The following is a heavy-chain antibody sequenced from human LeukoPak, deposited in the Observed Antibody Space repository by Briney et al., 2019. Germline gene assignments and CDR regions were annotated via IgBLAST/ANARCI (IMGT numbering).Heavy chain of an antibody. J-gene: IGHJ4*02. Sequence: ASVKVSCKASGYTFTSYYMHWVRQATGQGLEWMGWMNPNSGNTGYAQKFQGRVTMTRNTSISTAYMELSSLRSEDTAVYYCARKCLRRSSSSWYGLEFDYFDYWGQGTLVTVSS. V-gene: IGHV1-8*02. D-gene: IGHD6-13*01. CDR3: ARKCLRRSSSSWYGLEFDYFDY. CDR1: GYTFTSYY. CDR2: MNPNSGNT.